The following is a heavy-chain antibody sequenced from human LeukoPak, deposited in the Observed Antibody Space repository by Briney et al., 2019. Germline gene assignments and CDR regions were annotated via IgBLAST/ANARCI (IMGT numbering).Heavy chain of an antibody. J-gene: IGHJ4*02. CDR1: GGSISSYY. V-gene: IGHV4-59*08. CDR2: IYYSGST. D-gene: IGHD1-26*01. CDR3: AITSAATDY. Sequence: PSETLSLTCTVSGGSISSYYWSWIRQPPGKGLEWIGYIYYSGSTYYNPSLKSRVTISVDTSKNQFSLKLSSVTAADTAVYYCAITSAATDYWGQGTLVTVSS.